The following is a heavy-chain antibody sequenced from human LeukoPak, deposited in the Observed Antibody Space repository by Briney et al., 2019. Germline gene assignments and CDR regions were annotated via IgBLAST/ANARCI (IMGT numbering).Heavy chain of an antibody. Sequence: ASVKVACRASGYTFTAHYIHWVRQAPGQGLEWMGWIDPNSGGTNYAQKFLGSVTMTGDTSINTAFMELRRLRSDDTAIYYRARGRGTTMVRGVITNYFDLWGRGSLVTVSS. V-gene: IGHV1-2*02. CDR2: IDPNSGGT. D-gene: IGHD3-10*01. CDR1: GYTFTAHY. CDR3: ARGRGTTMVRGVITNYFDL. J-gene: IGHJ2*01.